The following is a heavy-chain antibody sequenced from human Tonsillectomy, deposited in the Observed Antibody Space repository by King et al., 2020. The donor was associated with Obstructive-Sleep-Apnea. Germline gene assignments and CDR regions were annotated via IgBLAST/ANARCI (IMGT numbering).Heavy chain of an antibody. CDR1: GYTFTSYG. CDR2: IRAYNGNT. Sequence: QLVQSGAEVKKPGASVKVSCKASGYTFTSYGISWVRQAPGQGLEWMGWIRAYNGNTNYAQKLQGKVTMPTDTSTGTAYMELRGLRSDDTAVYYCARVGATSGPHPPAFDYWGQGTLVTVSS. CDR3: ARVGATSGPHPPAFDY. V-gene: IGHV1-18*04. J-gene: IGHJ4*02. D-gene: IGHD1-26*01.